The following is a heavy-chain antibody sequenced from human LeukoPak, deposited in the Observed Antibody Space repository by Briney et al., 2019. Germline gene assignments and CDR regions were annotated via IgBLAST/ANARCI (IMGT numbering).Heavy chain of an antibody. J-gene: IGHJ4*02. CDR2: INAYNGNT. Sequence: ASVKVSCKASGYTFTSYYMHWVRQAPGQGLEWMGWINAYNGNTNYAQKLQGRVTMTTDTSTSTAYMELRSLRSDDTAVYYCARDKWAGGWTRLEDYWGQGTLVTVSS. CDR3: ARDKWAGGWTRLEDY. CDR1: GYTFTSYY. D-gene: IGHD6-19*01. V-gene: IGHV1-18*04.